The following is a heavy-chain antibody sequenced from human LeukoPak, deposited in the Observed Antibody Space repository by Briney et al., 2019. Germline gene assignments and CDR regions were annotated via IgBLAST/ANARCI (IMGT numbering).Heavy chain of an antibody. CDR3: ARDRGSYTLEY. D-gene: IGHD1-26*01. CDR1: GFTFSTYW. V-gene: IGHV3-74*01. CDR2: ISSDGSST. Sequence: PGGSLRLSCAASGFTFSTYWMHWVRQAPGKGLVWLSRISSDGSSTNYADSVKGRFTISRDNAKNTLYLQMNSLRAEDTAVYYCARDRGSYTLEYWGQGTLVTVSS. J-gene: IGHJ4*02.